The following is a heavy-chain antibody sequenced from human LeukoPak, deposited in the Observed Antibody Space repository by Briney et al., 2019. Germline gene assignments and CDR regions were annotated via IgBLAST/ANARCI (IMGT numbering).Heavy chain of an antibody. D-gene: IGHD3-22*01. CDR1: GFTFSSYA. CDR3: AKDCVQEDYYESSGDIGDAFDI. V-gene: IGHV3-23*01. J-gene: IGHJ3*02. Sequence: PGGSLRLSCAASGFTFSSYAMSWVRRAPGKGLEWVSAISGSGGSTYYADSVKGRFTISRDNSKNTLYLQMNSLRAEDTAVYYCAKDCVQEDYYESSGDIGDAFDIWGQGTMVTVSS. CDR2: ISGSGGST.